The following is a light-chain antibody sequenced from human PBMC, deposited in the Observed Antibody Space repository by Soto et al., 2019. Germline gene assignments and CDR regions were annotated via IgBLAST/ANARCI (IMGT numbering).Light chain of an antibody. CDR3: QRYYSFPLT. CDR2: KAS. CDR1: RNINNL. V-gene: IGKV1-5*03. J-gene: IGKJ4*01. Sequence: DIQMTQSPSTLSASVGDRVANTCRASRNINNLLAWYQQKPGKAPKLLIYKASSLESGVPSRFSGSGSGTEFTLTISSLQPDDFATYYCQRYYSFPLTFGGGTKVEIK.